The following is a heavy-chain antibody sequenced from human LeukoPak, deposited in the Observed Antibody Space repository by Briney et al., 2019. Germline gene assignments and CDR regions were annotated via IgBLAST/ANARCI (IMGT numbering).Heavy chain of an antibody. V-gene: IGHV3-33*01. J-gene: IGHJ4*02. CDR1: GFTFSSYG. CDR2: IWYDGSNK. Sequence: QTGGSLRLSCAASGFTFSSYGMHWVRQAPGKGLEWVAVIWYDGSNKYYADSVKGRFTISRDNSKNTLYLQMNSLRAEDMAVYYCARERTYGDYGYYFDYWGQGTLVTVSS. CDR3: ARERTYGDYGYYFDY. D-gene: IGHD4-17*01.